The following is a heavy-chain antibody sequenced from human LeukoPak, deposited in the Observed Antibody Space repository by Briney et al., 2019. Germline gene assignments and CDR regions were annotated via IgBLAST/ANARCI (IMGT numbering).Heavy chain of an antibody. CDR1: GFTVSSNY. V-gene: IGHV3-66*01. D-gene: IGHD5-12*01. CDR3: ARDSRGYSGYDDPDYYYYYMDV. Sequence: GGSLRLSCAASGFTVSSNYMSWVRQAPGKGLEWVSVIYSGGSTYYADSVKGRFTISRDNSKNTLYLQMNSLRAEDTAVYYCARDSRGYSGYDDPDYYYYYMDVWGKGTTVTISS. J-gene: IGHJ6*03. CDR2: IYSGGST.